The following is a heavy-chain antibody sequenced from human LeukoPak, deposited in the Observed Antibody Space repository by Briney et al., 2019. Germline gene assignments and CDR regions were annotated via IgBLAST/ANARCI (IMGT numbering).Heavy chain of an antibody. Sequence: PSETLSLTCTVSGGSISTSTYYWGWIRQPPGKGLEWIGTIYYSGSTYYNPSLKSRVTISVDTSKNQFSLKLSSVTAADTAVYYCARRPPGGWFDPWGQGTLVTVSS. CDR3: ARRPPGGWFDP. CDR1: GGSISTSTYY. V-gene: IGHV4-39*01. D-gene: IGHD2-15*01. CDR2: IYYSGST. J-gene: IGHJ5*02.